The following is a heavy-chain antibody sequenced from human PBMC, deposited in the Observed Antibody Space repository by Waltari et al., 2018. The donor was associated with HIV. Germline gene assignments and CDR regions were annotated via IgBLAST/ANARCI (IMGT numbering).Heavy chain of an antibody. V-gene: IGHV1-58*01. CDR3: AADYYDSSGSRGY. J-gene: IGHJ4*02. CDR2: NVVGSGNT. CDR1: GFTFTSSA. D-gene: IGHD3-22*01. Sequence: QMQLVQSGPEVKKPGTSVKVSCKASGFTFTSSAVQWVRQARGQRLEWIGWNVVGSGNTNYAQKFQERVTITRDMSTSTAYMELSSLRSEDTAVYYCAADYYDSSGSRGYWGQGTLVTVSS.